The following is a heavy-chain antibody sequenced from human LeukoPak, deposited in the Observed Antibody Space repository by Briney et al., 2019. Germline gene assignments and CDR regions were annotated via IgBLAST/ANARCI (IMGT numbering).Heavy chain of an antibody. Sequence: GASVKVSCKASGYTFTSYYMHWVRQAPGQGLEWMGIINPSGGSTSYAQKFQGRVTMTRDTSTSTVCMELSSPRSEDTAVYYCARVGYYYGSGSPVDYWGQGTLVTVSS. V-gene: IGHV1-46*01. CDR1: GYTFTSYY. CDR2: INPSGGST. CDR3: ARVGYYYGSGSPVDY. J-gene: IGHJ4*02. D-gene: IGHD3-10*01.